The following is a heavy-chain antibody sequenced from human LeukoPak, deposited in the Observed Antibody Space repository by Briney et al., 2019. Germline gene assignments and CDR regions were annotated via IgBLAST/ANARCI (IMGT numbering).Heavy chain of an antibody. Sequence: SETLSLTCTVSGGSISSHYWSWIRQPPGKGLEWLGYIYYSGSTNYNPSRKTRVTISVDTSKNQFSLKLSSVTAADTAVYYCARSNDYGESGEDAFDIWGQGTMVTVSS. CDR2: IYYSGST. D-gene: IGHD4-17*01. CDR1: GGSISSHY. V-gene: IGHV4-59*11. J-gene: IGHJ3*02. CDR3: ARSNDYGESGEDAFDI.